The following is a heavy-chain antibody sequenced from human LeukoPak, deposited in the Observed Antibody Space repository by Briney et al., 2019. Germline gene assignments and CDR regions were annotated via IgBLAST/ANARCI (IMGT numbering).Heavy chain of an antibody. Sequence: GGSLRLSCAASGFTFSSYEMNWVRQAPGKGLEWVSYISTSGSTIDYADSVKGRFTISRDNAENSLYLQVDSLRAEDTAVYYCEGGSPADYYFDYWGQGTLVTVSS. V-gene: IGHV3-48*03. D-gene: IGHD2-2*01. CDR2: ISTSGSTI. CDR1: GFTFSSYE. J-gene: IGHJ4*02. CDR3: EGGSPADYYFDY.